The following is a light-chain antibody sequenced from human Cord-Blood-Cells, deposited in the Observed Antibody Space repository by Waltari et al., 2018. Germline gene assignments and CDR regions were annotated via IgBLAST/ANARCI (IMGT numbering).Light chain of an antibody. CDR3: QQYYSTPYT. V-gene: IGKV4-1*01. CDR1: QSVLYSSNNKNY. Sequence: IVMTQSPGSLAVSLCERATINCKSSQSVLYSSNNKNYLAWYQQKPGQPPKLLIYRASTRESGVPDRFSGSGSGTDFTLTISSLQAEDVAVYYCQQYYSTPYTFGQGTKLEIK. CDR2: RAS. J-gene: IGKJ2*01.